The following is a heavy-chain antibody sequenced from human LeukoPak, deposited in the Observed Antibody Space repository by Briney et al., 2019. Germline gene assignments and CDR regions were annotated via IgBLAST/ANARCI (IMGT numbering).Heavy chain of an antibody. CDR2: IRSDGSNK. V-gene: IGHV3-30*02. J-gene: IGHJ4*02. CDR1: GFTFSSYG. CDR3: AKDFEWSFDY. D-gene: IGHD3-3*01. Sequence: GGSLRLSCAASGFTFSSYGMNWVRQAPGKGLEWVAFIRSDGSNKYYADSVKGRFTISRDNSKNTLYLQMNSLRAEDTTVYYCAKDFEWSFDYWGQGTLVTVSS.